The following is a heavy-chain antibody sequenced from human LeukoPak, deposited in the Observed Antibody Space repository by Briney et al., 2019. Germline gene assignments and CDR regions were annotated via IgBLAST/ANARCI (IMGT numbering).Heavy chain of an antibody. CDR1: GGSISSSSYY. Sequence: SETLSLTCTVSGGSISSSSYYWGWIRQPPGKGLEWIGSIYYSGSTYYNPSLKSRVIISVDTSKNQFSLKLSSVTAADTAGYYCWRHRSNVVVVAARFFYYYYMDVWGKGTTV. J-gene: IGHJ6*03. CDR2: IYYSGST. CDR3: WRHRSNVVVVAARFFYYYYMDV. V-gene: IGHV4-39*01. D-gene: IGHD2-15*01.